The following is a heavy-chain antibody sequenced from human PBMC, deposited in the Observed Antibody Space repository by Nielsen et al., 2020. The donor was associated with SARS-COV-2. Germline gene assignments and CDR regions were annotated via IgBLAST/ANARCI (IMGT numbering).Heavy chain of an antibody. Sequence: GESLKISCAASGFTFSSYGMHWVRQAPGKGLEWVAVISYDGSNKYYADSVKGRFTISRDNSKNTLYLQMNSLRAEDTAVYYCARERTGTTRYYYYGMDVWGQGTTVTVSS. CDR3: ARERTGTTRYYYYGMDV. CDR2: ISYDGSNK. CDR1: GFTFSSYG. J-gene: IGHJ6*02. V-gene: IGHV3-30*03. D-gene: IGHD1-7*01.